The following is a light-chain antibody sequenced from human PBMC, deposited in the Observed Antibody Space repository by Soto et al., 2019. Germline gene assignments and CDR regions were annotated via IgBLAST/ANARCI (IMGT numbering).Light chain of an antibody. Sequence: QSALTQPASVSGSPGQSITISCTGTSSDVGGYILVSWYQQHPGKAPKLMIYEVSNRPSGVSNRFSGSKSGNTASLTISGLQAEDEADYLCSSFTTSSTVVFGGGTKLTVL. CDR2: EVS. CDR3: SSFTTSSTVV. V-gene: IGLV2-14*01. CDR1: SSDVGGYIL. J-gene: IGLJ2*01.